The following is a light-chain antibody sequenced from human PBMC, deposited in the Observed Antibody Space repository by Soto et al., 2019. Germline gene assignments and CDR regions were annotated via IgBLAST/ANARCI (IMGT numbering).Light chain of an antibody. V-gene: IGKV3-15*01. CDR1: QSVSSN. J-gene: IGKJ1*01. CDR2: GAS. CDR3: QQYNDWPRP. Sequence: EIVMTQYPAPLSGSPGERATLSCRSSQSVSSNLAWYQQQPGQAPRLLIYGASTRATGIAARFSGSGSGTEFNLTISGLEAADFAVYYCQQYNDWPRPFGQGTKVDIK.